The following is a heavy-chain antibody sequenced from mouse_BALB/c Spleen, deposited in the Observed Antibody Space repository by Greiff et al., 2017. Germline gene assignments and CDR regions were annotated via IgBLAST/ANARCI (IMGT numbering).Heavy chain of an antibody. CDR3: ARSKYGNWFAY. D-gene: IGHD2-10*02. CDR1: GFNIKDTY. Sequence: EVHLVESGAELVKPGASVKLSCTASGFNIKDTYMHWVKQRPEQGLEWIGRIDPANGNTKYDPKFQGKATITADTSSNTAYLQLSSLTSEDTAVYYCARSKYGNWFAYWGQGTLVTVSA. CDR2: IDPANGNT. J-gene: IGHJ3*01. V-gene: IGHV14-3*02.